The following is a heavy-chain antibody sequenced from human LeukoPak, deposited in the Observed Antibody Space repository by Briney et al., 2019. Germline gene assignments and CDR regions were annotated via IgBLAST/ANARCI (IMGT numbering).Heavy chain of an antibody. CDR2: IKQDGREK. J-gene: IGHJ3*02. V-gene: IGHV3-7*01. Sequence: GWALRLSSAASGVTSNTYWMSCRRHPPAGRLQGVAMIKQDGREKNYMPSVKGRFTISRDNAKNSLYLQMNSVSAEDTAVYYCARLSDFWSGVYNPNSVAFDIWGQGTLVTVSS. CDR1: GVTSNTYW. CDR3: ARLSDFWSGVYNPNSVAFDI. D-gene: IGHD3-3*01.